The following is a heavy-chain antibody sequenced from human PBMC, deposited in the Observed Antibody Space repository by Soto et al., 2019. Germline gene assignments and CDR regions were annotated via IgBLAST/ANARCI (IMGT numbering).Heavy chain of an antibody. J-gene: IGHJ5*02. CDR1: GGSISSGDYY. Sequence: QVQLQESGPGLVKPSQTLSLTCTVSGGSISSGDYYWSWIRQHPGKGLEWIGYIYYSGSTYYNPSLKTRVNISVDTSKNQFAPKLSSVTAADTAVYYCARWWSGSRQGFDPWGQGTLFTVSS. D-gene: IGHD3-3*01. V-gene: IGHV4-31*03. CDR3: ARWWSGSRQGFDP. CDR2: IYYSGST.